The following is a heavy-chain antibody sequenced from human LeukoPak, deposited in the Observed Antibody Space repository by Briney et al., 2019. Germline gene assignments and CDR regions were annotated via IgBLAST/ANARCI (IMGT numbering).Heavy chain of an antibody. D-gene: IGHD3-22*01. CDR2: IYYSGST. Sequence: PSETLSLTCTVSGGSISSGDYYWSWIRQPPGKGLEWIGYIYYSGSTYYNPSLKSRVTISVDTSKNQFSLKLSSVTAADTAVYYCARDRTWGAYYYDSSGYYFAFDIWGQGTMVTVSS. CDR1: GGSISSGDYY. CDR3: ARDRTWGAYYYDSSGYYFAFDI. J-gene: IGHJ3*02. V-gene: IGHV4-30-4*01.